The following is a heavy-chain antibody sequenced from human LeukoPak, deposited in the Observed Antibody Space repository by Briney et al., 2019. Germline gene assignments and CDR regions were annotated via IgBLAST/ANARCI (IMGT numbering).Heavy chain of an antibody. D-gene: IGHD3-22*01. V-gene: IGHV3-64*01. CDR3: ARLGYYYDSSGNFGY. Sequence: GGSLRLSCAASGFTFSNYAMHWVRQAPGKGLEYVSAISSNGGSTYYANSVKGRFTISRDNSKNTLYLQVGSLRAEDMAVYYCARLGYYYDSSGNFGYWGQGTLVTVSS. CDR2: ISSNGGST. CDR1: GFTFSNYA. J-gene: IGHJ4*02.